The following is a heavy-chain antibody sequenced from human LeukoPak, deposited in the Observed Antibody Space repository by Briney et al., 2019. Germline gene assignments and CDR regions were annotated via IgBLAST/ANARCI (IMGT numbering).Heavy chain of an antibody. CDR1: GGSFSGYY. CDR2: INHSGST. Sequence: PSETLSLTCAVYGGSFSGYYWSWIRQPPGKGLEWIGEINHSGSTNYNPSLKSRVTISVDTSKNQFSLKLSSVTAADTAVYYCARVLSISTSFWSGYNDYWGQGTLVTVSS. V-gene: IGHV4-34*01. CDR3: ARVLSISTSFWSGYNDY. J-gene: IGHJ4*02. D-gene: IGHD3-3*01.